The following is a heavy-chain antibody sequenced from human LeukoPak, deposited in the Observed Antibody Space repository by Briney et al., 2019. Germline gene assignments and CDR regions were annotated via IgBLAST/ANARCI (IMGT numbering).Heavy chain of an antibody. Sequence: SETLSLTCSVSGGTISSYYWSWIRQPAGKGLEWIGRIYTSGSTNYNPSLKSRVTISVDTSKNRFSLKLSSVTAADTAVYYCARGGRQLGTFDYWGQGTLVTVSS. CDR2: IYTSGST. CDR1: GGTISSYY. V-gene: IGHV4-4*07. CDR3: ARGGRQLGTFDY. J-gene: IGHJ4*02. D-gene: IGHD6-13*01.